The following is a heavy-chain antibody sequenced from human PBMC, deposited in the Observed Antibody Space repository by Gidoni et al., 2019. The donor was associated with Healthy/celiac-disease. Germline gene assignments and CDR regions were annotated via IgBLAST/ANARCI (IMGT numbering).Heavy chain of an antibody. J-gene: IGHJ4*02. CDR2: IYYSGST. CDR3: ARQGGSGWYEVGDY. CDR1: GGSISSSSDY. D-gene: IGHD6-19*01. V-gene: IGHV4-39*01. Sequence: QLQLQESGPGLVQPSETLSRTCTVSGGSISSSSDYWGWIRQPPGKGLEWIGCIYYSGSTYYNPSLKSRVTISVDTSKNQFSLKLSSVTAADTAVYYCARQGGSGWYEVGDYWGQGTLVTVSS.